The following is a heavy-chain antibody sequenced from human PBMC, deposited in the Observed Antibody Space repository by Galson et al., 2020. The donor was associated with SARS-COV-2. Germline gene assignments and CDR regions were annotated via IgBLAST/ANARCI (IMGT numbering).Heavy chain of an antibody. Sequence: GWSLRISCAASGFTFRRYAMSWVRQAPGTGLEWVSVIYDDGSTSYADSVKGRFTISSDNSKNTVYLQMNSLRTEDTAVYYCAKDSGVGATPFYDWGPGAVVTVA. CDR3: AKDSGVGATPFYD. CDR1: GFTFRRYA. CDR2: IYDDGST. J-gene: IGHJ4*01. V-gene: IGHV3-23*03. D-gene: IGHD1-26*01.